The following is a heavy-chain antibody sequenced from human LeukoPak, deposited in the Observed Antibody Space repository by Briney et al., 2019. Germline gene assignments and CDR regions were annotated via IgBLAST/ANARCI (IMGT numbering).Heavy chain of an antibody. D-gene: IGHD1-26*01. J-gene: IGHJ4*02. CDR3: ARDSGSYYFDY. Sequence: TGGSLRLSCAASGFIVSSNYMSWVRQAPGKGLEWVSVIYSGGSTYYADSVKGRFTISRGNSKNTLYLQMNSLRAEDTAVYYCARDSGSYYFDYWGQGTLVTVSS. CDR2: IYSGGST. V-gene: IGHV3-53*01. CDR1: GFIVSSNY.